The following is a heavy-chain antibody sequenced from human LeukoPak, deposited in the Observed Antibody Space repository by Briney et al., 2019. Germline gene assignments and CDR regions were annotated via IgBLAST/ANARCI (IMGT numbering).Heavy chain of an antibody. CDR2: INHSGGT. D-gene: IGHD2-2*01. Sequence: SETLSLTCAVYGGXFNGYSWSWIRQPPGKGLEWIGEINHSGGTNYNPSLKSRVTISVDTSKNQFSLKLRSVTAADTAVYYCARVCLWGGSCYVYYNGMDVWGQGTTVTVSS. CDR3: ARVCLWGGSCYVYYNGMDV. CDR1: GGXFNGYS. V-gene: IGHV4-34*01. J-gene: IGHJ6*02.